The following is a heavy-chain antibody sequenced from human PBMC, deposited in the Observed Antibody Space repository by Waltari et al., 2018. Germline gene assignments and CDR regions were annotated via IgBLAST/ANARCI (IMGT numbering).Heavy chain of an antibody. J-gene: IGHJ5*02. CDR3: ARGVAALRYSSSSHKQGWFDP. Sequence: QVQLQQWGAGLLKPSETLSLTCAVYGGSFSGSYWSWIRQPPGKGLEWIGEINHSGSTNYNPSLKSRVTISVDTSKNQFSLKLSSVTAADTAVYYCARGVAALRYSSSSHKQGWFDPWGQGTLVTVSS. V-gene: IGHV4-34*01. D-gene: IGHD6-6*01. CDR2: INHSGST. CDR1: GGSFSGSY.